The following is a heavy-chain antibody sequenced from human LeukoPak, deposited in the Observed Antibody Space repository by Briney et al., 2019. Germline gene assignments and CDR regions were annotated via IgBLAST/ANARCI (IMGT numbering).Heavy chain of an antibody. D-gene: IGHD2-15*01. CDR3: ARGKGLSDAFDI. Sequence: KPSETLSLTCAVYGGSFSGYYCSWIRQPAGKGLEWIGRIYTSGSTNYNPSLKSRVTISVDTSKNQLSLKLSSVTAADTAIYYCARGKGLSDAFDIWGQGTMVTVSS. CDR1: GGSFSGYY. J-gene: IGHJ3*02. V-gene: IGHV4-59*10. CDR2: IYTSGST.